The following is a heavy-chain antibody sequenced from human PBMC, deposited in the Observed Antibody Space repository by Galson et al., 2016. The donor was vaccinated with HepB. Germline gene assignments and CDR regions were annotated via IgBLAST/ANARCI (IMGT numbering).Heavy chain of an antibody. CDR3: AIRILYQPTYGMDV. V-gene: IGHV4-59*06. J-gene: IGHJ6*02. D-gene: IGHD2-2*01. CDR2: TYHGGSP. CDR1: GGSFSNYY. Sequence: SETLSLTCAVSGGSFSNYYWSWLRQPPGRGLEWIGYTYHGGSPHYNPSLKSPVTISLDTSKNQFSLKMTSVTVADTAVYYCAIRILYQPTYGMDVWGPGTAVIVSS.